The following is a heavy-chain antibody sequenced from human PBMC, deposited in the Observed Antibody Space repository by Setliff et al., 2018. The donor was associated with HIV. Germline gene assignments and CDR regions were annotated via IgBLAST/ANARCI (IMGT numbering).Heavy chain of an antibody. Sequence: ASVNVSCKASGYIFTSHKIHWVRQAPGQGLEWMGIITPSDSYTVYAQKFQGRVTMTRDTSTSTVYMELSSLRSDDTAVYYCARDHTYLTPWTRSSLYLDYWGQGTRVTVSS. CDR2: ITPSDSYT. CDR3: ARDHTYLTPWTRSSLYLDY. D-gene: IGHD4-17*01. CDR1: GYIFTSHK. V-gene: IGHV1-46*01. J-gene: IGHJ4*02.